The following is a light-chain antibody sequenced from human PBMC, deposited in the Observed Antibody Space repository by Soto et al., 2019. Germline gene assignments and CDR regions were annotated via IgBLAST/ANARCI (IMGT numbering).Light chain of an antibody. CDR3: CSLASSESYV. J-gene: IGLJ1*01. CDR2: DVT. V-gene: IGLV2-11*01. CDR1: SSDVGGYNY. Sequence: QSVLTQPRSVSGSPGQSVTISCTGTSSDVGGYNYVSWFQQHPGRAPKLIIYDVTKRPSGVPDRFSGSKSGDTASLTISGLQAEDEADYYCCSLASSESYVFGTGTKVTVL.